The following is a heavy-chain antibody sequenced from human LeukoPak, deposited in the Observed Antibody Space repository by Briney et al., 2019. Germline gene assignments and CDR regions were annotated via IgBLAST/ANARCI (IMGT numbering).Heavy chain of an antibody. Sequence: GGSLRLSCAASGFTFSSYEMNWVRQAPGKGLEWVSYISSSGGTIYYADSVKGRFTISRDNAKNSLYLQMNSLRAEDTAVYYCARGRGDIVVVVAANWLNWFDPWGQGTLVTVSS. D-gene: IGHD2-15*01. CDR3: ARGRGDIVVVVAANWLNWFDP. J-gene: IGHJ5*02. CDR2: ISSSGGTI. V-gene: IGHV3-48*03. CDR1: GFTFSSYE.